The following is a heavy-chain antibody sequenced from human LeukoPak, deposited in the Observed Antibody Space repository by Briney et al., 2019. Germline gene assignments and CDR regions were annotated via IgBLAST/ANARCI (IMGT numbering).Heavy chain of an antibody. J-gene: IGHJ4*02. V-gene: IGHV4-59*01. CDR1: GGSISSYY. CDR3: ARGAAVAGTKPEYFDY. CDR2: IYYSGST. Sequence: SETLSLTCTVSGGSISSYYWSWIRQPPGKGLEWIGYIYYSGSTNYNPSLKSRVTISVDTSKNQFSLKLRSVTAADTAVYYCARGAAVAGTKPEYFDYWGQGTLVTVSS. D-gene: IGHD6-19*01.